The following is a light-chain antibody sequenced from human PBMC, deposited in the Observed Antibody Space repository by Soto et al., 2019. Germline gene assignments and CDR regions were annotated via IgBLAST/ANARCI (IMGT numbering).Light chain of an antibody. CDR3: QQYGSSPPIT. V-gene: IGKV3D-20*01. Sequence: SPATLSLSPGERATLSCGAIQSVSSSYLAWYQQKPGLAPRLLIYDASSRATGIPDRFSGSGSGTDFTLTISRLEPEDFAVYYCQQYGSSPPITFGQGTRLEIK. J-gene: IGKJ5*01. CDR2: DAS. CDR1: QSVSSSY.